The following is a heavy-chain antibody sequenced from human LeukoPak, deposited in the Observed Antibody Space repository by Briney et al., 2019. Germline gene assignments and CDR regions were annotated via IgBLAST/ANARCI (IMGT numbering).Heavy chain of an antibody. CDR1: GFTFSSYA. CDR2: ISGSGGST. D-gene: IGHD3-10*01. V-gene: IGHV3-23*01. CDR3: AKEPYGSGSYPFDY. Sequence: GGSLRLSCAASGFTFSSYAMSWVRQAPGKGLEWVSGISGSGGSTYYADSVKGRFTISRDNSKNTLYLQMNGLRAEDTAVYYCAKEPYGSGSYPFDYWGQGTLVTVSS. J-gene: IGHJ4*02.